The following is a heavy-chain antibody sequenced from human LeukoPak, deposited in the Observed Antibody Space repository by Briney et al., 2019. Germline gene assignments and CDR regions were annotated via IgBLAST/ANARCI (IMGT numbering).Heavy chain of an antibody. CDR3: ARHDSSGYYYYYYGMDV. CDR2: IYYSGST. V-gene: IGHV4-39*01. J-gene: IGHJ6*02. Sequence: PSETLSLTCTVSGGSISSSIKYWGWIRQPPGKGLEWIGSIYYSGSTYYNPSLKSRVTISLDTSKNQFSLKLSSVTAADTAVYYCARHDSSGYYYYYYGMDVWGQGTTVTVSS. CDR1: GGSISSSIKY. D-gene: IGHD3-22*01.